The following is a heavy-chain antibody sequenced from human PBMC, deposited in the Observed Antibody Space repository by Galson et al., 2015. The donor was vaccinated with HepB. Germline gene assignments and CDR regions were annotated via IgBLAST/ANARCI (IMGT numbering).Heavy chain of an antibody. V-gene: IGHV3-23*01. J-gene: IGHJ4*02. Sequence: SLRLSCAASGFTFGAYAMAWVRQTPGKGLECVSGITATGSRTYYADSVRGRFSISRDNSKSTLYLQMNGLKAEDTATYYCAKRDFSDSGYAPPFDSWGQGTLVTASP. CDR2: ITATGSRT. CDR3: AKRDFSDSGYAPPFDS. CDR1: GFTFGAYA. D-gene: IGHD5-18*01.